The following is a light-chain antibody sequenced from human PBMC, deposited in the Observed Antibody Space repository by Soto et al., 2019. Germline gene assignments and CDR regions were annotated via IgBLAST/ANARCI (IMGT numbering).Light chain of an antibody. Sequence: KMKQTPSSLSASVGDSVTITCRASQGISSYLAWYQQKPGKAPKRLIYATSSLQSGVPSRFSGSGSGTDFTLTISSLQLEDLATYYCLQHNSYPLTFGGGTKVDI. J-gene: IGKJ4*01. CDR3: LQHNSYPLT. CDR1: QGISSY. CDR2: ATS. V-gene: IGKV1-17*01.